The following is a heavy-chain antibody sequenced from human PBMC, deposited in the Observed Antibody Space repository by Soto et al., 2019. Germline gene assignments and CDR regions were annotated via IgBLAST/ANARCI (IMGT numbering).Heavy chain of an antibody. CDR2: IHGDERST. CDR1: GFTFIRYS. Sequence: GGSLRLSCVGVGFTFIRYSMHWVRQVPGKGPVWVSRIHGDERSTNYADSVKGRFTISRDNARNTLYLQMNSLTAEDTAVYYCAIDRAYGMDVWGQGTTVTVTS. V-gene: IGHV3-74*01. J-gene: IGHJ6*02. CDR3: AIDRAYGMDV.